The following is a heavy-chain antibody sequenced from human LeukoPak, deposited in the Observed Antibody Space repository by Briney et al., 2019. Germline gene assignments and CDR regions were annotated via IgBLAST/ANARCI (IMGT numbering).Heavy chain of an antibody. CDR1: GYTFTSYG. CDR3: ARDRPDYYDSSGLGAFDI. Sequence: GASVKVSCKASGYTFTSYGISWVRQAPGQGLEWMGWISAYNGNTNYAQKLQGRVTMTTDTSTSTDYMELRSLRSDDTAVYYCARDRPDYYDSSGLGAFDIWGQGTMVTVSS. J-gene: IGHJ3*02. V-gene: IGHV1-18*01. D-gene: IGHD3-22*01. CDR2: ISAYNGNT.